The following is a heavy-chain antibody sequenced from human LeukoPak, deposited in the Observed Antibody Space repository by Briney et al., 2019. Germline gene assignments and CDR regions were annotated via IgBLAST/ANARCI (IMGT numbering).Heavy chain of an antibody. Sequence: ASVKVSCKASGYTFTSYGISWVRQAPGQGLEWMGWISAYNGNTNYAQKLQGRVTMTTDTSTSTAYMELRSLRSDDTAVYYCARVWDDIWTARAFQHWGQGPLVTVPS. D-gene: IGHD3-9*01. CDR2: ISAYNGNT. J-gene: IGHJ1*01. V-gene: IGHV1-18*01. CDR1: GYTFTSYG. CDR3: ARVWDDIWTARAFQH.